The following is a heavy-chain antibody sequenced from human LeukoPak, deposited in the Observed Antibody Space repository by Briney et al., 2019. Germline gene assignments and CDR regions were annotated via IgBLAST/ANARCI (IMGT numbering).Heavy chain of an antibody. CDR3: ARQYSSSWEVDY. J-gene: IGHJ4*02. D-gene: IGHD6-13*01. Sequence: GGSLRLSCAGSGFSFSSYGMHWVRQAPGKGLEWVAFIRYDGSNKYYADSVKGRFTISRDNSKNTLYLQMNSLRAEDTAVYYCARQYSSSWEVDYWGQGTLVTVS. CDR1: GFSFSSYG. CDR2: IRYDGSNK. V-gene: IGHV3-30*02.